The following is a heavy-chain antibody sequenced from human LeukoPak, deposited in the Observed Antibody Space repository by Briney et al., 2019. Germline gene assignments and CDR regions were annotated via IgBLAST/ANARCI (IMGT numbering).Heavy chain of an antibody. V-gene: IGHV3-30*18. Sequence: GGSLRLSCAASGFPFSSYGMHWVRQAPDKGLEWVAVISSDGSNKYYADSVKGRFTISRDNSMNTLYLQMNSLRAEDTAVYYCAKEYEGNWYFDYWGQGTLVTVSS. J-gene: IGHJ4*02. D-gene: IGHD1-20*01. CDR3: AKEYEGNWYFDY. CDR1: GFPFSSYG. CDR2: ISSDGSNK.